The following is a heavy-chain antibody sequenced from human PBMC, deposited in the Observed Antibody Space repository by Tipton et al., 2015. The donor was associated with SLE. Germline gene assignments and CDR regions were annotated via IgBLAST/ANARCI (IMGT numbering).Heavy chain of an antibody. Sequence: QLVQSGAEVKKPGESLKISCKGSGYIFTNFWIGWVRQMPGKGLEWMGVIYPGDSDARYSPSFEGQVTFSVDKSISTAYLQWSSLKDSDSAMYYCARLTTGSCFDYWGQGTLVSVSS. J-gene: IGHJ4*02. CDR2: IYPGDSDA. V-gene: IGHV5-51*03. CDR3: ARLTTGSCFDY. CDR1: GYIFTNFW. D-gene: IGHD1-1*01.